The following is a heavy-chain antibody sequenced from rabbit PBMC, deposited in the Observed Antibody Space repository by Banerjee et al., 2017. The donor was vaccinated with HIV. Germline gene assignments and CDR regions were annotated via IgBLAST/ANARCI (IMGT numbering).Heavy chain of an antibody. D-gene: IGHD4-1*01. V-gene: IGHV1S40*01. J-gene: IGHJ4*01. CDR2: IYAGSSGSA. Sequence: QSLEETGGGLVQPGGSLTLSCKASGFDFSSYGVSWVRQTPGKGLEWIGTIYAGSSGSAYYATWVNGRFTISKTSSTTVTLQMTSLTAADTATYFCARDLAGVIGWNFGLWGPGTLVTVS. CDR1: GFDFSSYG. CDR3: ARDLAGVIGWNFGL.